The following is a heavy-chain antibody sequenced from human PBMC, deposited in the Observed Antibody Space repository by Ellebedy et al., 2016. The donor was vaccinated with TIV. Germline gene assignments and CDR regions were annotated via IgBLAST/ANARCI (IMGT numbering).Heavy chain of an antibody. V-gene: IGHV5-51*01. CDR3: ARHGYSSGWYYYYYGMDV. D-gene: IGHD6-19*01. J-gene: IGHJ6*02. CDR1: GYSFTSYW. CDR2: IYPGDSDT. Sequence: GESLKISCKGSGYSFTSYWIGSVRQMPGKGLEWMGIIYPGDSDTRYSPSFQGQVTISADKSISTAYLQWSSLKASDTAMYYCARHGYSSGWYYYYYGMDVWGQGTTVTVSS.